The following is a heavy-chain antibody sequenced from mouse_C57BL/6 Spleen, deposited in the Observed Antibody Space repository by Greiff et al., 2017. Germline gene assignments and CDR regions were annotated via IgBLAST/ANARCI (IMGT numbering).Heavy chain of an antibody. CDR2: IYPGDGDT. CDR1: GYAFSSSW. D-gene: IGHD4-1*01. J-gene: IGHJ2*01. V-gene: IGHV1-82*01. CDR3: ARSLYWDGDD. Sequence: QVQLQQSGPELVKPGASVKISCKASGYAFSSSWMNWVKQRPGKGLEWIGRIYPGDGDTNYNGKFTGKATLTADKSSSTAYMQLSSLTSEDSAVYFCARSLYWDGDDWGQGTTLTVSS.